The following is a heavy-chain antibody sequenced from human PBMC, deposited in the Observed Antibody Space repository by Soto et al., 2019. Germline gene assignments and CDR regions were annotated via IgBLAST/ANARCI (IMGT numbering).Heavy chain of an antibody. V-gene: IGHV1-69*01. CDR3: ARDFPSSSSDP. J-gene: IGHJ5*02. CDR2: IIPILGTA. CDR1: GGTFSSYA. Sequence: QVQLVQSGAEVKKPGSSVKVSCKASGGTFSSYAITWVRQAPGQGLEWMGGIIPILGTANYAQKFQGRVTITADESLPTAYMELSSLRSEDTAVYYCARDFPSSSSDPWGQGTLVTVSS.